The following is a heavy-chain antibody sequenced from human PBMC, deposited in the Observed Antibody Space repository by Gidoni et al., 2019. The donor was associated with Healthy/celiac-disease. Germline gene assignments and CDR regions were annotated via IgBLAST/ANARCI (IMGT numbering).Heavy chain of an antibody. CDR1: GYTFTSYD. CDR2: MNPNSGNT. CDR3: ARSYSSGWYGLNYYYYGMDV. D-gene: IGHD6-19*01. V-gene: IGHV1-8*01. J-gene: IGHJ6*02. Sequence: QVQLVQSGAEVKKPGAPVKASCKASGYTFTSYDINWVRQATGQGIEWMGWMNPNSGNTGYAQKFQGRVTMTRNTSISTAYMELSSLRSEDTAVYYCARSYSSGWYGLNYYYYGMDVWGQGTTVTVSS.